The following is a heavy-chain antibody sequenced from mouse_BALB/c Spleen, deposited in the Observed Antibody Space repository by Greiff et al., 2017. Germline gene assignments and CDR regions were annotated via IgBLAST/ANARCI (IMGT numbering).Heavy chain of an antibody. CDR2: ILPGSGST. CDR1: GYTFSSYW. V-gene: IGHV1-9*01. J-gene: IGHJ4*01. CDR3: ARAGDYYGGAMDY. D-gene: IGHD1-1*01. Sequence: VQLQQSGAELMKPGASVKISCKATGYTFSSYWIEWVKQRPGHGLEWIGEILPGSGSTNYNEKFKGKATFTADTSSNTAYMQLSSLTSEDSAVYYCARAGDYYGGAMDYWGQGTSVTVSS.